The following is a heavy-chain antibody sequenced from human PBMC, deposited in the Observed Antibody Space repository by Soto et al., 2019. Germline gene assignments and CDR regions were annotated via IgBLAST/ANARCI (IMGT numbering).Heavy chain of an antibody. D-gene: IGHD3-10*01. CDR3: ARHGFGPLHGLVDV. V-gene: IGHV4-59*08. CDR2: INYDGYS. Sequence: QVQLQESGPGLVKPSETLSLTCTVSGGSMTNYYCSWFRQPPGKGLEWIGYINYDGYSAYNLSLKRRVTLSMDASKTQFSLMLESVTATETAVYYCARHGFGPLHGLVDVWGPGTTVIVSS. J-gene: IGHJ6*02. CDR1: GGSMTNYY.